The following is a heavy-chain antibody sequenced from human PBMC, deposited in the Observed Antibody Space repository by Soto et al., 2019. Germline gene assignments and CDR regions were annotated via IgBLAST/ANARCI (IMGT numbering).Heavy chain of an antibody. CDR1: GGSISSYY. J-gene: IGHJ6*02. V-gene: IGHV4-4*07. D-gene: IGHD5-18*01. CDR3: ARGGYSYGPGPYYYYGMDV. CDR2: IYTSGST. Sequence: SETLSLTCTVSGGSISSYYWSWIRQPAGKGLEWIGRIYTSGSTNYNPSLKSRVTMSVDTSKNQFSLKLSSVTAADTAVYYCARGGYSYGPGPYYYYGMDVWGQGTTVTVSS.